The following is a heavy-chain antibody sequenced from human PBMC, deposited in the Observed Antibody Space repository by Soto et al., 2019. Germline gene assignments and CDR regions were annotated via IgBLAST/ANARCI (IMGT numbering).Heavy chain of an antibody. Sequence: QVQLQESGPGLVKPSQTLSLTCTVSGGSISSGDYYWSWIRQPPGKGLEWIGYIYYSGSTYYNPSLKSRVTISVDTSKKQFSLKLSSVTAADTAVYYCASYYDILTGPQPVSFGFDPWGQGTLVTVSS. D-gene: IGHD3-9*01. V-gene: IGHV4-30-4*01. CDR2: IYYSGST. CDR1: GGSISSGDYY. J-gene: IGHJ5*02. CDR3: ASYYDILTGPQPVSFGFDP.